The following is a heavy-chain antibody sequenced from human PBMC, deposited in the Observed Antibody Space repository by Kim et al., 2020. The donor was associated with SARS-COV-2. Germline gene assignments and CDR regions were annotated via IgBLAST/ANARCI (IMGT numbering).Heavy chain of an antibody. Sequence: GGSLRLSCAASGFTFSSYWMSWVRQAPGKGLEWVANIKQDGSEKYYVDSVKGRFTISRDNAKNSLYLQMNSLRAEDTAVYYCARVFRYDILTGYPDYWGQGTLVTVSS. V-gene: IGHV3-7*03. J-gene: IGHJ4*02. CDR3: ARVFRYDILTGYPDY. CDR1: GFTFSSYW. CDR2: IKQDGSEK. D-gene: IGHD3-9*01.